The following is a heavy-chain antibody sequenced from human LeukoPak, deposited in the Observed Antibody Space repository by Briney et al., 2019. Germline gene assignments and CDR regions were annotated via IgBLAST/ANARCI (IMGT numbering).Heavy chain of an antibody. CDR1: GGSFSGYY. D-gene: IGHD2-2*01. CDR2: INHSGST. CDR3: AVCSTSCYPFQGAFDI. J-gene: IGHJ3*02. Sequence: SETLSLTCAVYGGSFSGYYWSWIRQPPGKGLEWIGEINHSGSTNYNPSLKSRVTISVDTSKNQFSLKLSSVTAADTAVYYCAVCSTSCYPFQGAFDIWGQGTMVTASS. V-gene: IGHV4-34*01.